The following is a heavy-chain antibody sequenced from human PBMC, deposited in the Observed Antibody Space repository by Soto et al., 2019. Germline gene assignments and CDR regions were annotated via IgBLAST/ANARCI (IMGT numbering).Heavy chain of an antibody. CDR1: GYTFTSSD. CDR3: ASGSNHCSGGSCDADWFDP. CDR2: MNPNTGNT. D-gene: IGHD2-15*01. Sequence: QVQLVQSGAEVKKPGASVRVSCKASGYTFTSSDVYWVRQATGQGLELLGWMNPNTGNTGYAKKFQGRVTMTRNTSISTAYRELSSLRSEDTAAYYCASGSNHCSGGSCDADWFDPWGQGTPVTVSS. V-gene: IGHV1-8*01. J-gene: IGHJ5*02.